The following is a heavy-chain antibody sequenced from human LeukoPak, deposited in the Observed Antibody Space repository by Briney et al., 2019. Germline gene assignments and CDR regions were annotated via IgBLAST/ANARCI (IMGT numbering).Heavy chain of an antibody. Sequence: SETLSLTCTVSGGSISSSSYYWGWIRQPPGKGLEWIGSIYYSGSTYYNPSLKSRVTISVDTSKNQFSLKLSSVTAADTAVYYCARLKTLGAFDIWGQGTMVTVSS. CDR1: GGSISSSSYY. D-gene: IGHD7-27*01. J-gene: IGHJ3*02. CDR3: ARLKTLGAFDI. V-gene: IGHV4-39*01. CDR2: IYYSGST.